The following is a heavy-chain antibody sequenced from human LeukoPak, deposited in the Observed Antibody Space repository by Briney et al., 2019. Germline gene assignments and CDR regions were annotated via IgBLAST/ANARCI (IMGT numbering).Heavy chain of an antibody. CDR3: ARDGTDSGSYWFDP. CDR2: ISAYNGNT. CDR1: GYSFTSYG. D-gene: IGHD1-26*01. Sequence: ASVKVSCKASGYSFTSYGISWVRQAPGQGLEWMGWISAYNGNTNYAQKLQGRVTMTTDTSTSTAYMKLRSLRSDDTAVYYCARDGTDSGSYWFDPWGQGTLVTVSS. J-gene: IGHJ5*02. V-gene: IGHV1-18*01.